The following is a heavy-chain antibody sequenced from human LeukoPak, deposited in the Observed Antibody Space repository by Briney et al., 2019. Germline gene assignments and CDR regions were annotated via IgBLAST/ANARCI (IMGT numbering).Heavy chain of an antibody. CDR3: ARAGVVTGDFDY. D-gene: IGHD2-21*02. Sequence: GGSLRLSCAASGFTFSSYSMNWVRQAPGKGLGCLSYISSSSSTIYYADSVKGRFTISRDNAKNSLYLQMNSLRAEDTAVYYCARAGVVTGDFDYWGQGTLVTVSS. CDR1: GFTFSSYS. CDR2: ISSSSSTI. J-gene: IGHJ4*02. V-gene: IGHV3-48*01.